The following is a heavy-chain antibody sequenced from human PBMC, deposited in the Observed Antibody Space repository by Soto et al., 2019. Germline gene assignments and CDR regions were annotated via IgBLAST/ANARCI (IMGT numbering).Heavy chain of an antibody. CDR2: MNPNSGNT. V-gene: IGHV1-8*01. CDR1: GYTFTSYD. CDR3: ARGQYESYGRWFDP. J-gene: IGHJ5*02. D-gene: IGHD1-26*01. Sequence: QVQLVQSGAEVKKPGASVKVSCKASGYTFTSYDINWVRQATGQGLEWMGWMNPNSGNTGYAQKCQGRVTMTRNTSISKAYMELSSLRSEDTAVYYCARGQYESYGRWFDPWGQGTLVTVSS.